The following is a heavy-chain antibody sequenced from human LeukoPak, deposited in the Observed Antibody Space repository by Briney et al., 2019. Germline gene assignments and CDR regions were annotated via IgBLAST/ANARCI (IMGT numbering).Heavy chain of an antibody. J-gene: IGHJ6*03. CDR1: GFTFSTYA. CDR2: ISFDGVNT. Sequence: PGGSLRLSCAASGFTFSTYAIHWVRQAPGKGLEWVSVISFDGVNTFYADSVKGRFPISRDNSNNTVYLQMNNLRPEDTAVFYCARGQGYESYYYMDVWGKGTTVSVSS. V-gene: IGHV3-30*04. D-gene: IGHD2-2*01. CDR3: ARGQGYESYYYMDV.